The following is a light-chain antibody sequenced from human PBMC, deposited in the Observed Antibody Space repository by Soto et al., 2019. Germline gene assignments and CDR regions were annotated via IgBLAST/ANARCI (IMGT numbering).Light chain of an antibody. CDR2: IAS. CDR3: QQFYNWPFT. J-gene: IGKJ5*01. V-gene: IGKV3D-15*01. CDR1: QSVTSN. Sequence: EIVITQSPATLSVSPGERAAVCCRASQSVTSNFAWYQQKPGQAPRLLIYIASTRATGIPARFSGSGSGTEFTLTISSLQSEDFAVYYCQQFYNWPFTFGQGTRLEI.